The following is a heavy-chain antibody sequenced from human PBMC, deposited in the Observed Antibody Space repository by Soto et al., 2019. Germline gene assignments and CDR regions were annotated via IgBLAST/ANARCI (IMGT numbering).Heavy chain of an antibody. CDR1: GGTFSSYT. Sequence: QVQLVQSGAEVKKPGSSVKVSCKASGGTFSSYTISWVRQAPGQGREWMGRIIPILGIANYAQKSQGRVTFTAEKSTSTAYMQLRSLRSEDTAVYYCASGPGPNLAVARRADFDYGGQGPLVTVSS. CDR2: IIPILGIA. CDR3: ASGPGPNLAVARRADFDY. D-gene: IGHD6-19*01. J-gene: IGHJ4*02. V-gene: IGHV1-69*02.